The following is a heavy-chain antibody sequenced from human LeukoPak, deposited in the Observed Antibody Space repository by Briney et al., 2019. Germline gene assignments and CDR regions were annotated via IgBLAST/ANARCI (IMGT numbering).Heavy chain of an antibody. V-gene: IGHV1-2*02. D-gene: IGHD3-3*01. Sequence: ASVKVSCKASGYTFTGYYMHWVRQAPGQGLEWMGWIDPNSGGTNYAQKFQGRVTMTRDTSISTAYMELSRLRSDDTAVYYCARGYDFWSCFDYWGQGTLVTVSS. CDR1: GYTFTGYY. J-gene: IGHJ4*02. CDR3: ARGYDFWSCFDY. CDR2: IDPNSGGT.